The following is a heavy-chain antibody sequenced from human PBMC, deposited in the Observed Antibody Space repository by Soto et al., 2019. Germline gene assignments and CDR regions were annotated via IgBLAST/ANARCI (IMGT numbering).Heavy chain of an antibody. Sequence: VKVSCHGVGCPSTSYVIVWVRQAPGQGPEWMGWISAYNGNTNDAQKIQGRVTMTTDTSTSTAYMERRSLRAYDTAVYHCARQAYRNWFDPWGQGTLVTVSS. J-gene: IGHJ5*02. CDR2: ISAYNGNT. V-gene: IGHV1-18*01. CDR1: GCPSTSYV. D-gene: IGHD3-16*02. CDR3: ARQAYRNWFDP.